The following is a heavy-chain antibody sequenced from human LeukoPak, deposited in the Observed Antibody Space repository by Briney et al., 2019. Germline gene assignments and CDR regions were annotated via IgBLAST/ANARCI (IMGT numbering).Heavy chain of an antibody. J-gene: IGHJ4*02. Sequence: ASVKVSCTASGYTFTNNYGITWVRQAPGQGLEWMGWISPYSGNTNYAQKLQGRVTMTTDTSTSTACMELRSLRSDDTAVYYCARDWDTSGYYSTYWGQGTLVTVSS. V-gene: IGHV1-18*01. D-gene: IGHD3-22*01. CDR2: ISPYSGNT. CDR1: GYTFTNNYG. CDR3: ARDWDTSGYYSTY.